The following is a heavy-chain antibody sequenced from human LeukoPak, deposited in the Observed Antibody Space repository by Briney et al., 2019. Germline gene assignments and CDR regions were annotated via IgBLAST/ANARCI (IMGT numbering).Heavy chain of an antibody. J-gene: IGHJ6*03. CDR3: ARVGYSSGWPNYYYYYMDV. Sequence: EASVTVSCKASGYTFTSYGISWVRQAPGQGLEWMGWISAYNGNTNYAQKLQGRVTMTTDTSTSTAYMELRSLRSDDTAVYYCARVGYSSGWPNYYYYYMDVWGKGTTVTVSS. D-gene: IGHD6-19*01. V-gene: IGHV1-18*01. CDR2: ISAYNGNT. CDR1: GYTFTSYG.